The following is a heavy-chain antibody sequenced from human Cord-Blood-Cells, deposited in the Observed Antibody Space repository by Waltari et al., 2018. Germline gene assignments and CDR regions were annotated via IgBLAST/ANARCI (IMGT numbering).Heavy chain of an antibody. CDR1: GFTFSSYG. J-gene: IGHJ4*02. CDR2: ISYDGSNK. Sequence: QVQLVESGGGVVQPGRSLRLSCAASGFTFSSYGMHWVRQAPGKGLEGVAVISYDGSNKYYADSVKGRFTISRDNSKNTLYLQMNSLRAEDTAVYYCAKELQRTPLLDYWGQGTLVTVSS. CDR3: AKELQRTPLLDY. D-gene: IGHD1-1*01. V-gene: IGHV3-30*18.